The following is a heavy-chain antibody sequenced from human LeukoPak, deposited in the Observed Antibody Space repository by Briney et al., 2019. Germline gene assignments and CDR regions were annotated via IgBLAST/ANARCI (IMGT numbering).Heavy chain of an antibody. J-gene: IGHJ4*02. V-gene: IGHV3-74*01. D-gene: IGHD5-12*01. CDR3: VRGTSRKNGYSGDDPY. CDR1: GFTFSSYW. CDR2: INSDGSSR. Sequence: QSGGSLRLSCAASGFTFSSYWMHWVRQAPGKGLVWVSRINSDGSSRSYADSVKGRFTISRDSAKNTLLLQMDSLRAEDTAVYYCVRGTSRKNGYSGDDPYWGQGTLVIVSS.